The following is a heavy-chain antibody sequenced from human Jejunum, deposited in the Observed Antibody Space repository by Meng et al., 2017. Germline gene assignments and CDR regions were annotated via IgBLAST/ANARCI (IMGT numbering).Heavy chain of an antibody. Sequence: QVRLGGSGGGVVQPGRSLRLSCAASGFNFHGYAMHWVRQAPGKGLEWVAGVSFDGTDTFYADSVKGRFTISRDNSKNTLFLQMNGLRAEDTAMYYCARSGGFSSEYPWGQGTLVTVSS. V-gene: IGHV3-30*01. J-gene: IGHJ5*02. CDR2: VSFDGTDT. CDR3: ARSGGFSSEYP. CDR1: GFNFHGYA. D-gene: IGHD3-22*01.